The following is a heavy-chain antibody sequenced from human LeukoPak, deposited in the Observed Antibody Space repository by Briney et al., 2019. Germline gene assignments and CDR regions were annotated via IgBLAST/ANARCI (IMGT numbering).Heavy chain of an antibody. CDR3: TTGTWIQLWLADY. CDR2: IKGKTDGGTT. CDR1: GFTFSNAC. D-gene: IGHD5-18*01. J-gene: IGHJ4*02. V-gene: IGHV3-15*06. Sequence: GGSLRLSCAASGFTFSNACMSWVRQAPGKGLEGVGHIKGKTDGGTTNYAAPVQGRFTISRDDSKNTLFLQMNSLKTEDTAVYYCTTGTWIQLWLADYWGQGTMVTVSS.